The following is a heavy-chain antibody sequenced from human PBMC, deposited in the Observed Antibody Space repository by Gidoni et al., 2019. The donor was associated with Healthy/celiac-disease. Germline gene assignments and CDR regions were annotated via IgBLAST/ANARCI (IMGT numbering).Heavy chain of an antibody. J-gene: IGHJ4*02. CDR3: AKGLGLGNYYDSSGYYYDY. Sequence: EVQLLESGGGLVQTGGSVRLSGAASGFIFSSYAMSWVRQASGKGLEWVSAISGSGGSTYYADSVKGRFTISRDNSKNTLYLQMNSLRAEDTAVYYCAKGLGLGNYYDSSGYYYDYWGQGTLVTVSS. CDR2: ISGSGGST. V-gene: IGHV3-23*01. D-gene: IGHD3-22*01. CDR1: GFIFSSYA.